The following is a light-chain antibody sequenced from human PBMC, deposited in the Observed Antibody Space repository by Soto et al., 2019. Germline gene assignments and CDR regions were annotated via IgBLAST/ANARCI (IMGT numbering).Light chain of an antibody. CDR1: QNIGSY. CDR3: QQYNNWPPWT. CDR2: DAS. V-gene: IGKV3D-15*01. Sequence: EVVLTQSPAILSLSPGESGTLSCRASQNIGSYLVWYQQRPGQAPRLLFYDASVRATGIPARFKGSGSGTEFTLTISSLQSEDFVVYYCQQYNNWPPWTFGQGTKVEIK. J-gene: IGKJ1*01.